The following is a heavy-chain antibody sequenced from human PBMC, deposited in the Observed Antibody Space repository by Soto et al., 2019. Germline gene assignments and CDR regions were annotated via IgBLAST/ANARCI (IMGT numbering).Heavy chain of an antibody. CDR1: GDSISSSSYY. J-gene: IGHJ4*02. Sequence: SETLSLTCTVSGDSISSSSYYWGWIRQPPGKGLEWIGSIYYSGSTYYNPSLKSRVTISVDTSKNQFSLKLSSVTAADTAVYYCARLGGSYAVPHVDYWGQGTLVTVS. CDR2: IYYSGST. V-gene: IGHV4-39*01. CDR3: ARLGGSYAVPHVDY. D-gene: IGHD1-26*01.